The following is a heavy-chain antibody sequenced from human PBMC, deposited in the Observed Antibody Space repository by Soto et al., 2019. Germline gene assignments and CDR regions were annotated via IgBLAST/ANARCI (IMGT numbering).Heavy chain of an antibody. CDR2: FDPEDAET. V-gene: IGHV1-24*01. Sequence: ASVKVSCKVSGYTLTEFSMHWVRQAPGKGLEWMGGFDPEDAETIYAQKFQGRVTMTEDTSTDAAYMELSSLRSEDTAVYYCATTLGSSLQNDYYGMDVWGQGTTVTVSS. CDR3: ATTLGSSLQNDYYGMDV. D-gene: IGHD6-6*01. CDR1: GYTLTEFS. J-gene: IGHJ6*02.